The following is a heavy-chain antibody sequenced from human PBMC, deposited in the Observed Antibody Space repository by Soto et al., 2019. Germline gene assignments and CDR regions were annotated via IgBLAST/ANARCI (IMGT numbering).Heavy chain of an antibody. V-gene: IGHV3-30-3*01. Sequence: QVQLVESGGGVVQPGRSLRLSCAASGFTFSSYAMHWVRQAPGKGLEWVAVISYDGSNKYYADSVKGRFTISRDNSKNTLYLQTTSLRAEDTAVYYCARGDGGRYEAGMDVLGQGTTVTVSS. CDR3: ARGDGGRYEAGMDV. D-gene: IGHD6-19*01. CDR1: GFTFSSYA. CDR2: ISYDGSNK. J-gene: IGHJ6*02.